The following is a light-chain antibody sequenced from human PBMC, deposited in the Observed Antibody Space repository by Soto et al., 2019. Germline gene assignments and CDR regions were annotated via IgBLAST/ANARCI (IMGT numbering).Light chain of an antibody. Sequence: EIVLTQSPGNLSLSPGERATLSFRASQSVSSSYLAWYQQKPGQAPRLLIYGASSRATGIPDRFSGSESGTDFTLTISSLEPEDFAIYYCQQRQYWPPITFGQGTRLEIK. CDR3: QQRQYWPPIT. V-gene: IGKV3D-20*02. J-gene: IGKJ5*01. CDR1: QSVSSSY. CDR2: GAS.